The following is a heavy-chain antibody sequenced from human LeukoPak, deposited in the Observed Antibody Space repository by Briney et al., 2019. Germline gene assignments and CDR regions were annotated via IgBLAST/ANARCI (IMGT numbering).Heavy chain of an antibody. Sequence: SETLSLTCTVSGGSISSGGYYWSWIRQHPGKGLEWIGYIYYSGSTYYNPSLKSRVTISVDTSKNQFSLKLSSVTAADTAVYYCARDRYRVGATTLGYYYYGMDVWGQGTTVTVSS. D-gene: IGHD1-26*01. V-gene: IGHV4-31*03. CDR3: ARDRYRVGATTLGYYYYGMDV. J-gene: IGHJ6*02. CDR1: GGSISSGGYY. CDR2: IYYSGST.